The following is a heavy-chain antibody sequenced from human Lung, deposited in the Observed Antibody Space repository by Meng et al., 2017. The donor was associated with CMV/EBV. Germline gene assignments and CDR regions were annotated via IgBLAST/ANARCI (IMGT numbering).Heavy chain of an antibody. D-gene: IGHD6-13*01. Sequence: GESLKISCAASGFTFSSHSMNWVRQAPGKGLEWVSSISSSSSYIYYADSVKGRFTISRDNAKNSLYLQMNSLRAEDTAVYYCARGSSSSWYEGSYYFDYWGQRTLVTVSS. J-gene: IGHJ4*02. CDR2: ISSSSSYI. V-gene: IGHV3-21*01. CDR3: ARGSSSSWYEGSYYFDY. CDR1: GFTFSSHS.